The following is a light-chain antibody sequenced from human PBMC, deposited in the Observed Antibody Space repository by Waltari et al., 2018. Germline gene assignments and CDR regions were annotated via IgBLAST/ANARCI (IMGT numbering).Light chain of an antibody. CDR2: GNT. J-gene: IGLJ3*02. V-gene: IGLV1-40*01. Sequence: QSVLPQPPSVSAAPGQRVTISCTGSSSTRRSGSDDHWYQQLPGTAPKLLIYGNTNPPSGVPDRFSGSKSGTSVSLAITGLQAEDEAYYYCQSYDSSLRVFGGGTKLTVL. CDR3: QSYDSSLRV. CDR1: SSTRRSGSD.